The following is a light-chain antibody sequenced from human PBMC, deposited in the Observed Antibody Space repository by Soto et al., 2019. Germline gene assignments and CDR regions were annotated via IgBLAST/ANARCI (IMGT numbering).Light chain of an antibody. CDR3: QSYDNTLISDG. J-gene: IGLJ1*01. CDR1: SSNIGAGYD. Sequence: QSVLAQPPSVSGAPGQRVTISCTGSSSNIGAGYDVHWYQLLPGTAPKVLIYSNKNRPSGVPERFSGSKSGTSASLAITGLQAEDEADYYCQSYDNTLISDGFGAGTNVTVL. V-gene: IGLV1-40*01. CDR2: SNK.